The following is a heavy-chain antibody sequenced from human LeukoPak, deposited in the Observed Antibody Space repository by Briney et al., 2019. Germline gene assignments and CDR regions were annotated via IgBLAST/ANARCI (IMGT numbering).Heavy chain of an antibody. J-gene: IGHJ4*02. Sequence: PGRSLRLSCAASGFTFDDYAMHWVRQAPGKGLEWVSGISWNSGSIGYADSVEGRFTISRDNAKNSLYLQMNSLRAEDTALYYCAKGVEVVPAAAHYFDYWGQGTLVTVSS. CDR2: ISWNSGSI. D-gene: IGHD2-2*01. CDR1: GFTFDDYA. CDR3: AKGVEVVPAAAHYFDY. V-gene: IGHV3-9*01.